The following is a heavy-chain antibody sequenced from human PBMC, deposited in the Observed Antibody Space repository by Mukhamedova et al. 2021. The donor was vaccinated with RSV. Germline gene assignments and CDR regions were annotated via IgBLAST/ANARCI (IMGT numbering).Heavy chain of an antibody. V-gene: IGHV3-30*03. Sequence: SSYGMHWVRQAPGKGLEWVAVISYDGSNKYYADSVKGRFTISRDNSKNTLYLQMNSLRAEDTAVYYCATPGIAVGGRLDYWGQG. J-gene: IGHJ4*02. D-gene: IGHD6-19*01. CDR3: ATPGIAVGGRLDY. CDR1: SSYG. CDR2: ISYDGSNK.